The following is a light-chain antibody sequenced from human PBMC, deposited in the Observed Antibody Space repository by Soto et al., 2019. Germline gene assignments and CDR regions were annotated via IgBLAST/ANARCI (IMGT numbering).Light chain of an antibody. CDR2: GNS. CDR1: SSNIGAGYD. V-gene: IGLV1-40*01. CDR3: QSYDISLGGLFV. J-gene: IGLJ1*01. Sequence: QSVLTQPPSVSGAPGQRVTISCTGSSSNIGAGYDVHWYQLLPGTAPKLLIFGNSNRPSGVPDRFSGSTSGASASLAITGLQAEDEADYYCQSYDISLGGLFVFGPGTQLTVL.